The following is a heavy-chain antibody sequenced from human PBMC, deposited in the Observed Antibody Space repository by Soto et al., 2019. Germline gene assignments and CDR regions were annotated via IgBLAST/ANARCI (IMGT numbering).Heavy chain of an antibody. CDR2: INHSGST. CDR1: GGSFSGYY. Sequence: SETLSLTCAVYGGSFSGYYWSWIRQPPGKGLEWIGEINHSGSTNYNPSLKSRVTISVDTSKNQFSLKLSSVTAADTAVYYCERGRPGFGAAGYHGMDVWGQGTTVTVSS. D-gene: IGHD6-13*01. CDR3: ERGRPGFGAAGYHGMDV. V-gene: IGHV4-34*01. J-gene: IGHJ6*02.